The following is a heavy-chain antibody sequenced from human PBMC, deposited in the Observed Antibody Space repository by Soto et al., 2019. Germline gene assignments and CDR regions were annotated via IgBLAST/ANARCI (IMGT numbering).Heavy chain of an antibody. CDR2: INTNTGNP. Sequence: ASVKVSCKACGYTFTSYAMNWVRQAPGQGLEWMGWINTNTGNPTYAQGFTGRFVFSLDTSVSTAYLQICSLKAEDTAVYYCARAEYSSTFLDYGMDVWGQGTTVTVSS. D-gene: IGHD6-6*01. CDR1: GYTFTSYA. J-gene: IGHJ6*01. CDR3: ARAEYSSTFLDYGMDV. V-gene: IGHV7-4-1*01.